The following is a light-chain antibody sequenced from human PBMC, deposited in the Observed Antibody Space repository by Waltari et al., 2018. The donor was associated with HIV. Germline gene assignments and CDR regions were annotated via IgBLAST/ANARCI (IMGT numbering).Light chain of an antibody. CDR1: QSVLYNSNNKDY. J-gene: IGKJ5*01. V-gene: IGKV4-1*01. CDR3: QQYYSTIT. Sequence: DIVMTQSPDSLAVSLGARATINCRSSQSVLYNSNNKDYLAWYQQKPGQPPKLLIYWASTRDSGVPDRFSGSGSGTDVTLNISSRQAEDVAVYYCQQYYSTITFGQGTRLEIK. CDR2: WAS.